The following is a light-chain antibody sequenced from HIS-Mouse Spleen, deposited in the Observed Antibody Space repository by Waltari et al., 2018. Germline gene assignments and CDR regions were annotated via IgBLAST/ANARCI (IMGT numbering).Light chain of an antibody. Sequence: SYELTQPPSVSVSPGQTASITCPGAKLGDKYACWYQQKQGQSPVLVIYQDSKRPSGIPERFSGSNSGNTATLTISGTQAMDEADYYCQAWDSSYSVFGGGTKLTVL. J-gene: IGLJ2*01. V-gene: IGLV3-1*01. CDR2: QDS. CDR3: QAWDSSYSV. CDR1: KLGDKY.